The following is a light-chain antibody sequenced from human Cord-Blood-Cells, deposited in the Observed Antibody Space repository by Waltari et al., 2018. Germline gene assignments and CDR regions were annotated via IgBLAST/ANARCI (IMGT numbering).Light chain of an antibody. CDR2: EGS. J-gene: IGLJ3*02. CDR1: SSDVGGYNI. Sequence: QSALTQPASVSGSPGQSITVSSTGTSSDVGGYNIVPWYQQHPGKAPKLMLYEGSKRPSGVSNRFSGSKSGNTASLTISGLQAEDEADYYCCSYAGSSTWVFGGGTNLTVL. CDR3: CSYAGSSTWV. V-gene: IGLV2-23*01.